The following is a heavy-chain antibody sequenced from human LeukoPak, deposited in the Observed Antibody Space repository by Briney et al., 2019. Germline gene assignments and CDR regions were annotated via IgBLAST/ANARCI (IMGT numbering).Heavy chain of an antibody. CDR3: AGGSAGRPYYFDY. V-gene: IGHV1-2*02. Sequence: GASVRVSCKASGGTFSNYPVTWVRQAPGQGLEWMGWINPDSGGTHYAQKFQGRVTMTRDTSISTAYMELSRLRSDDTAVYYCAGGSAGRPYYFDYWGQGTLVTVSS. D-gene: IGHD3-16*01. J-gene: IGHJ4*02. CDR2: INPDSGGT. CDR1: GGTFSNYP.